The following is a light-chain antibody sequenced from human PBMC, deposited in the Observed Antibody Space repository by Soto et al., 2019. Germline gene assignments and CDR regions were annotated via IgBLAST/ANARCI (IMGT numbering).Light chain of an antibody. CDR1: RSDVGGYNY. CDR3: SSYTSSSTYV. CDR2: DVT. J-gene: IGLJ1*01. Sequence: QSVLTQPASVSGSPGQSITISCTGTRSDVGGYNYVYWHQQHPGKAPKLMIYDVTNRPSGVSDRFSGSKSGNTASLTISGLQAEDEADYYCSSYTSSSTYVFGPGTKVTVL. V-gene: IGLV2-14*01.